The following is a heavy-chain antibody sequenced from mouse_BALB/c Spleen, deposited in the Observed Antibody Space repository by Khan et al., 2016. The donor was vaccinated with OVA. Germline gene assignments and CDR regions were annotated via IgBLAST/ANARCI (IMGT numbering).Heavy chain of an antibody. V-gene: IGHV2-9*02. CDR1: GFSLTTYG. CDR2: IWAGGST. CDR3: ARAYDYGAWFAY. Sequence: QVQLKQLGPGLVAPSQSLSITCTVSGFSLTTYGVHWVRQPPGKGLEWLGVIWAGGSTNYNSALMFRLSLSNAHSTSPAFLKMNRLQTEDTAMYDCARAYDYGAWFAYWGQGTLVTVAA. D-gene: IGHD1-1*01. J-gene: IGHJ3*01.